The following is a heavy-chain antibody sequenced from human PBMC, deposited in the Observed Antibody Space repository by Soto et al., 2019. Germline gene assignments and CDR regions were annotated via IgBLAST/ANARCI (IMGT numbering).Heavy chain of an antibody. CDR3: AHRGYGDYPRDNWFYP. J-gene: IGHJ5*02. CDR2: IYWNDDS. V-gene: IGHV2-5*01. D-gene: IGHD4-17*01. Sequence: QITLKESGPTLVKPTQTLTLTCTFSGFSLTTGGAGVGWIRQPPGKALEWLALIYWNDDSRYSPSLNSRLTITKDTSKNQVVLRMTNRDPVDTATYYCAHRGYGDYPRDNWFYPWGQGILVIVSS. CDR1: GFSLTTGGAG.